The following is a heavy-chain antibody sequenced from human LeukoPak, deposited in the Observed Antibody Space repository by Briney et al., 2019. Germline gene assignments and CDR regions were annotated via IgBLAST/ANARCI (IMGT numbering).Heavy chain of an antibody. V-gene: IGHV1-69*13. Sequence: GASVKVSCKASGGTFSSYAISWVRQAPGQGLEWMGGIIPIFGTANYAQKFQGRVTITADESTSTAYMELSSLRSEDTAVYYCASCTSCRFDGSSDAFDIWGQGTMVTVSS. CDR2: IIPIFGTA. J-gene: IGHJ3*02. D-gene: IGHD2-2*01. CDR1: GGTFSSYA. CDR3: ASCTSCRFDGSSDAFDI.